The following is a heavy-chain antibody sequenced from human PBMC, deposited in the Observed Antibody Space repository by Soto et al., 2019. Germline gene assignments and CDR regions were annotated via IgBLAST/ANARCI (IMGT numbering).Heavy chain of an antibody. V-gene: IGHV3-30*03. CDR1: GFGFNDYA. D-gene: IGHD1-1*01. CDR2: IAHDGRNE. CDR3: AIDGVVTTTFRIYYFKF. Sequence: QMQLVESGGGVVQPGRSLRLSCVGSGFGFNDYAMHWLRQAPGKGPEWVAAIAHDGRNEDYADSVKGRFTISRDSYRSTLYLQMNSLRPEDTAVYFCAIDGVVTTTFRIYYFKFWGQGTRVTVS. J-gene: IGHJ4*02.